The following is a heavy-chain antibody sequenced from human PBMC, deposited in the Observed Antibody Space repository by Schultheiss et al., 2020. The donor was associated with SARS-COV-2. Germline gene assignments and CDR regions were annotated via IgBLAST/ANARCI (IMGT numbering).Heavy chain of an antibody. J-gene: IGHJ4*02. D-gene: IGHD4-23*01. CDR3: ARADDYGGNSLDH. CDR1: GGSFSGYY. V-gene: IGHV3-23*01. CDR2: ISGSATST. Sequence: ETLSLTCAVYGGSFSGYYWSWIRQSPGKGLEWVSAISGSATSTYYADSVRGRSTISRDKSKSTLYLQMNSLRVEDTAIYYCARADDYGGNSLDHWGQGTLVTVSS.